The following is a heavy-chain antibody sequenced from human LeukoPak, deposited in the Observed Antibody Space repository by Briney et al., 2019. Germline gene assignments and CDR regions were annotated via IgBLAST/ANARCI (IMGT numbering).Heavy chain of an antibody. CDR1: GGSISTYY. D-gene: IGHD6-13*01. CDR2: IHYSGSS. Sequence: SETLSLTCAVSGGSISTYYWSWIRQPPGKGLEWIGYIHYSGSSNYNPSLKSRVTISLDTSKNQFSLKLSSVTASDTAVYYCARGAAATYWGQGTLVTVSS. V-gene: IGHV4-59*01. CDR3: ARGAAATY. J-gene: IGHJ4*02.